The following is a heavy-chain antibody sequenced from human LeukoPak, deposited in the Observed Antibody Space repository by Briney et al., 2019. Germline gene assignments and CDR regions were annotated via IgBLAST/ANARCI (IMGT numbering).Heavy chain of an antibody. Sequence: GGSLRLSCAASGFTFSDYYMSWIRQAPGKGLEWVSYISSSGSTIYYADSVKGRFTISRDSAKNSLYLQMNSLRAEDTAVYYCARVGPTSCGGSCPFDYWGQGTLVTVSS. D-gene: IGHD2-21*01. V-gene: IGHV3-11*04. CDR2: ISSSGSTI. J-gene: IGHJ4*02. CDR1: GFTFSDYY. CDR3: ARVGPTSCGGSCPFDY.